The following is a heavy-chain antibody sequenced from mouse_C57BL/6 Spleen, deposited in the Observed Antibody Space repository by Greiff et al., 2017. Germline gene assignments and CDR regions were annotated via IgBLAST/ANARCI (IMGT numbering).Heavy chain of an antibody. J-gene: IGHJ2*01. V-gene: IGHV14-4*01. CDR2: IDPENGDT. D-gene: IGHD3-2*02. Sequence: EVQRVESGAELVRPGASVKLSCTASGFNIKDDYMHWVKQRPEQGLEWIGWIDPENGDTEYASKFQGKANITADTSSNTAYLQLSSLTSEDTAVYYCTFSSGSDYWGQGTTRTVSS. CDR1: GFNIKDDY. CDR3: TFSSGSDY.